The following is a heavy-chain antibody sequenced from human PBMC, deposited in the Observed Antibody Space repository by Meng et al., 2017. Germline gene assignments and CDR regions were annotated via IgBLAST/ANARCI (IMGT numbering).Heavy chain of an antibody. CDR1: GFTFSSYS. J-gene: IGHJ5*02. CDR2: ISSSSSYI. V-gene: IGHV3-21*04. CDR3: ARGKGWFDP. Sequence: VGFGGGMVTAGGLLRLFCAASGFTFSSYSMNWVRQAPGKGLEWVSSISSSSSYIYYADSVKGRFTISRDNAKNSLYLQMNSLRAEDTAVYYCARGKGWFDPWGQGTLVTVSS.